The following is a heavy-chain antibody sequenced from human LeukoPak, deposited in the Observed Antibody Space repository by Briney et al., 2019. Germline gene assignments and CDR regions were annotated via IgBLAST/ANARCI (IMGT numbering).Heavy chain of an antibody. CDR1: GFTFSNYA. V-gene: IGHV3-23*01. D-gene: IGHD3-10*01. J-gene: IGHJ3*02. CDR2: IGCRGGSI. CDR3: AKDDSDLTGWFGEFSDAFDI. Sequence: GGSLRLSCAASGFTFSNYAMSWVRQAPGKGLEWVSIIGCRGGSIYYAYSVQGRFTISRDNSKNTLSLQMNGLRPEDTAVYYCAKDDSDLTGWFGEFSDAFDIWGQGTMVTVSS.